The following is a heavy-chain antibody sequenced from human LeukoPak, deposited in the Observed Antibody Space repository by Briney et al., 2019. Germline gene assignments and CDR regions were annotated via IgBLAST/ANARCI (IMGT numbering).Heavy chain of an antibody. CDR2: ISGSGGST. Sequence: GGSLRLSCAASGFTFSSYAMSWVRQAPGKGLEWVSAISGSGGSTYYADSVKGRFTISRDNSKNTLYLQMNSLRAEDTAVYYCATDGIVVVPAATSDAFDIWGQGTMVTVSS. CDR1: GFTFSSYA. CDR3: ATDGIVVVPAATSDAFDI. V-gene: IGHV3-23*01. D-gene: IGHD2-2*01. J-gene: IGHJ3*02.